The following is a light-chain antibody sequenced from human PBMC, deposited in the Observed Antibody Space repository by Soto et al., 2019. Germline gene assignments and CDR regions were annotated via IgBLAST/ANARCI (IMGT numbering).Light chain of an antibody. Sequence: EIVMTQSPATLSVSPGETATLSCRARQSVSYNLTWYQPKPGQGPRLLIYGAFNRVTGIPARFSGSGSGTEVTLTISSLQSEDFAVYYCQQYKNWPPLTFGGGTKVEIK. CDR2: GAF. J-gene: IGKJ4*02. V-gene: IGKV3-15*01. CDR3: QQYKNWPPLT. CDR1: QSVSYN.